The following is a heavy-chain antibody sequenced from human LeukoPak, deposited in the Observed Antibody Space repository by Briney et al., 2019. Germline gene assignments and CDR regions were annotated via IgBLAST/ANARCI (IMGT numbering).Heavy chain of an antibody. CDR3: ARRAVAPDAFDI. CDR1: GGSISSSSYY. V-gene: IGHV4-39*01. J-gene: IGHJ3*02. Sequence: SETLSLTCTVSGGSISSSSYYWGWIRQPPGKGLEWIGSIYYSGSTYYNPSLKSRVTISVDTSKNQFSLKLSSVTAADTAVYYCARRAVAPDAFDIWGQGTMVTVSS. D-gene: IGHD6-19*01. CDR2: IYYSGST.